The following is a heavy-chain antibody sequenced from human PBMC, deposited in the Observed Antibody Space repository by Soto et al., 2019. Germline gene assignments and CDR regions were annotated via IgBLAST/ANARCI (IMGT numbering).Heavy chain of an antibody. V-gene: IGHV3-23*01. CDR3: AKTLYYYDTGGYQ. Sequence: EVQLLESGGGLVQPGGSLRLSCAASGFTFSSYAMSWVRQAPGKGLEWVSTISGSGINTYYADSVKGRFTISRDNSKNTLYLQMNSLRAEDTAVYYCAKTLYYYDTGGYQWGQGTLVTVSS. CDR1: GFTFSSYA. CDR2: ISGSGINT. J-gene: IGHJ4*02. D-gene: IGHD3-22*01.